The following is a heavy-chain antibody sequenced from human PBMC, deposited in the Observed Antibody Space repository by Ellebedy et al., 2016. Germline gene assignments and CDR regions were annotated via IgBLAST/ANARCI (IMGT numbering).Heavy chain of an antibody. CDR3: ARLVVPAAMDYYYGMDV. CDR2: IYPGDSDT. Sequence: GESLKISCKGSGYSFTSYWIGWVRQMPGKGLEWMGIIYPGDSDTRYSPSFQGQVTISADKSISTAYLQWSSLKASDTAMYYCARLVVPAAMDYYYGMDVWGQGTTVTVSS. V-gene: IGHV5-51*01. J-gene: IGHJ6*02. D-gene: IGHD2-2*01. CDR1: GYSFTSYW.